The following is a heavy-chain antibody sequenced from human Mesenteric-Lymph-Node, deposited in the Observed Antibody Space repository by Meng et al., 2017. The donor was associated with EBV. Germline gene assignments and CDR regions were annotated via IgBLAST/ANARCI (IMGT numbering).Heavy chain of an antibody. CDR1: GGIFRSHA. Sequence: HVLSGQAGAEAKKPGFSMKVFCKAAGGIFRSHAISWVRQAPGQGLEWMGGIVAVFGTTHYAQKFQGRVTITADESTSTVYMELSSLRSEDTAVYYCARQGNYYGSGTHAHFDYWGQGALVTVSS. J-gene: IGHJ4*02. CDR2: IVAVFGTT. V-gene: IGHV1-69*01. CDR3: ARQGNYYGSGTHAHFDY. D-gene: IGHD3-10*01.